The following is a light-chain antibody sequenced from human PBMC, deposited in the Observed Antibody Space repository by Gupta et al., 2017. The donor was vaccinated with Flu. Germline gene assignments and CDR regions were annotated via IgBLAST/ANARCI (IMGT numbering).Light chain of an antibody. CDR3: QAYDTSLSGWV. CDR2: GSN. CDR1: SFNIGAGYD. J-gene: IGLJ1*01. Sequence: VTISCTGRSFNIGAGYDGHWYQQVSGTAPKLLIYGSNNRPSGVPDRFSGSKSGTSASLAITGLLAEDEADYYCQAYDTSLSGWVFGTGTKVTVL. V-gene: IGLV1-40*01.